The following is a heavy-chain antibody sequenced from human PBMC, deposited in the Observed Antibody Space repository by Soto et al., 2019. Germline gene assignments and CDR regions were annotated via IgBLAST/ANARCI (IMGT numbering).Heavy chain of an antibody. CDR1: GGSISSGDYY. CDR2: IYYGGGT. D-gene: IGHD3-16*01. V-gene: IGHV4-30-4*01. CDR3: ARTVGGAVDY. J-gene: IGHJ4*02. Sequence: QVQLQESGPGLVKPSQTLSLTCTVPGGSISSGDYYWSWIRQPPGKGLEWIGYIYYGGGTNYNPSLKSRVTLPVDTSTNQFSLKLSSVTAANTAVYYFARTVGGAVDYWGQGTLVTVSS.